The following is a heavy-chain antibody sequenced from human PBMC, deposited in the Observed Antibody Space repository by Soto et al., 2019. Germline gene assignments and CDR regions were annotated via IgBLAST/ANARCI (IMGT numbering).Heavy chain of an antibody. CDR2: IYHSGST. D-gene: IGHD3-22*01. J-gene: IGHJ4*02. V-gene: IGHV4-4*02. CDR3: SRFNYYDSSGYAVGGGFDY. CDR1: GDSISSSNW. Sequence: QVQLQESGPGLVKPSGTLSLTCAVSGDSISSSNWWSWVRQPPGKGLEWIGEIYHSGSTKYNPSLERLVTISVYKSKNQFSLKLTSVTAADTAVYYCSRFNYYDSSGYAVGGGFDYWGQGTLVTVSS.